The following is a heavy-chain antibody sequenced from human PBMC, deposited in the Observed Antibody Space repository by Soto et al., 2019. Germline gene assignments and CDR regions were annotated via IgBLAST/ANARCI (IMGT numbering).Heavy chain of an antibody. D-gene: IGHD6-6*01. CDR1: GYTFTSYD. CDR3: ARGPPFAIAARPYWFDP. J-gene: IGHJ5*02. Sequence: QVQLVQSGAEVKKPGASVKVSCKASGYTFTSYDINWVRQATGQGLEGLGWMNPNSGNTGYAQKFQGRVTMTRNTSISTAYMELSSLRSEDTAVYYCARGPPFAIAARPYWFDPWGQGTLVTVSS. CDR2: MNPNSGNT. V-gene: IGHV1-8*01.